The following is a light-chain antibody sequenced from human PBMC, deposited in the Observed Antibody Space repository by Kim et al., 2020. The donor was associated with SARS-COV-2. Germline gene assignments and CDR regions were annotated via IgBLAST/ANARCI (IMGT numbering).Light chain of an antibody. Sequence: ASVGDRVTITCQASQDISNYLSWYQQKPGKAPKLLIFDASNLETGVPSRFSGTGSETDFTFTISSLQPEDIATYYCQHYDNLPPLTFGGGTKLEI. CDR1: QDISNY. CDR2: DAS. CDR3: QHYDNLPPLT. J-gene: IGKJ4*01. V-gene: IGKV1-33*01.